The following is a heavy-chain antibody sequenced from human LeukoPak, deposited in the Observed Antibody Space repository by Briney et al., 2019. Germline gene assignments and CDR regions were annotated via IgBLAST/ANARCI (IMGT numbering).Heavy chain of an antibody. CDR1: GFTFSSYA. CDR2: ISYDGSNK. J-gene: IGHJ6*02. V-gene: IGHV3-30-3*01. D-gene: IGHD3-9*01. Sequence: PGGSLRLSCAASGFTFSSYAMHWVRQAPGKGLEWVAVISYDGSNKYYADSVKGRFTISRDNSKNTLYLQMNSLRAEDTAVYYCASRTLRYFDWLSDPLYYYYYGMDVWGQGTTVTVSS. CDR3: ASRTLRYFDWLSDPLYYYYYGMDV.